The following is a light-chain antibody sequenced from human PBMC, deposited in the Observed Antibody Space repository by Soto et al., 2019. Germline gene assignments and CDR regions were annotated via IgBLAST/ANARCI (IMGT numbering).Light chain of an antibody. V-gene: IGKV1-5*01. CDR1: QRISRW. J-gene: IGKJ1*01. CDR3: QQYNSYSWT. Sequence: DIAMTQSTSTLSASFGDPVTVTCQASQRISRWLAWYQQKKGKAPKLLIYYASSLERGVPSRFRGSGYGTEFNLTISSLQTDDFATYDCQQYNSYSWTFGQGTKVDIK. CDR2: YAS.